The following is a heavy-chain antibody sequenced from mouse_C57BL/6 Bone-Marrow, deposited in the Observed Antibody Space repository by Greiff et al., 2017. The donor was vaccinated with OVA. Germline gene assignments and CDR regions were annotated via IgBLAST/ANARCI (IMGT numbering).Heavy chain of an antibody. CDR3: ASGDYGSSYGFAY. CDR2: IWGVGST. V-gene: IGHV2-6*01. J-gene: IGHJ3*01. CDR1: GFSLTSYG. D-gene: IGHD1-1*01. Sequence: VQRVESGPGLVAPSQSLSITCTVSGFSLTSYGVDWVRQSPGKGLEWLGVIWGVGSTNYNSALKSRLSISKDNSKSQVFLKMNSLQTDDTAMYYCASGDYGSSYGFAYWGQGTLVTVSA.